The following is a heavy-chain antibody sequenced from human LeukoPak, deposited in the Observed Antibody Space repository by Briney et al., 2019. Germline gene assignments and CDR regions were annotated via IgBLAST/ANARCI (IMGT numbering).Heavy chain of an antibody. CDR2: ISYDGSNK. J-gene: IGHJ5*02. CDR3: AKDLVIEGWFDP. Sequence: GRSLRLSCAASGFTFSSYGMHWVRQAPGKGLEWVAVISYDGSNKYYADSVKGRFTISRDNSKNTLYLQMNSLRAEDTAVYYCAKDLVIEGWFDPWGQGTLVTVSS. V-gene: IGHV3-30*18. D-gene: IGHD3-22*01. CDR1: GFTFSSYG.